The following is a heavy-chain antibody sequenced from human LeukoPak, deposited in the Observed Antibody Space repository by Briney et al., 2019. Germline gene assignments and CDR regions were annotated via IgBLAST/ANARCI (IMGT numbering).Heavy chain of an antibody. Sequence: SETLSLTCTVSGTSIGRHYWSWLRQSAGLGLEWLGYISTTGSTTYNPSLAGRVTMSEDTSQNQLSLTLSSVTAADTAVYFCARQDGLWVGDLGGWFDFWGQGIQVTVSS. CDR2: ISTTGST. CDR3: ARQDGLWVGDLGGWFDF. D-gene: IGHD3-10*01. J-gene: IGHJ5*01. V-gene: IGHV4-4*09. CDR1: GTSIGRHY.